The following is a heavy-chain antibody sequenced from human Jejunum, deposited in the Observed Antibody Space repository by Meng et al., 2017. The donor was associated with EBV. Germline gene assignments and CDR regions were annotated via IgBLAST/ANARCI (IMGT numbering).Heavy chain of an antibody. V-gene: IGHV4-4*02. D-gene: IGHD4-11*01. CDR1: GDSTSSSHW. CDR3: AKSNDYSLNS. J-gene: IGHJ4*02. Sequence: QVQLPGSGPGLVSPSGTRALTCAVSGDSTSSSHWWSWVRQPPGKGLEWIGEMHPGGSTNYNPSLKSRVTISVDNSKNQFSLKLTSVTAADTAVYYCAKSNDYSLNSWGQGTLVTVSS. CDR2: MHPGGST.